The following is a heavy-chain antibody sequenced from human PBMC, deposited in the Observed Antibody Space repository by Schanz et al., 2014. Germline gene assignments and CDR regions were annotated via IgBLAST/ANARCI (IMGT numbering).Heavy chain of an antibody. Sequence: VQLVESGGDLVKPGGSLRLSCEASGFTFSTYYMNWVRQAPGKGLEWVSGIGGSGDSTHYADSVKGRFIISRDNSKNTLYLQVNSLRAEDTAVYYCAKHVRSLTGNDYWGQGTLVTVSS. CDR1: GFTFSTYY. D-gene: IGHD3-9*01. CDR3: AKHVRSLTGNDY. V-gene: IGHV3-23*04. J-gene: IGHJ4*02. CDR2: IGGSGDST.